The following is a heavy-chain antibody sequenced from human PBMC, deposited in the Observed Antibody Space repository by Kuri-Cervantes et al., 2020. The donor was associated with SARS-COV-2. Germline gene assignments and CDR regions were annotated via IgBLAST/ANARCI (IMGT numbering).Heavy chain of an antibody. V-gene: IGHV1-18*01. Sequence: ASVKVSCKASGYTFTSYGISWVRQAPGQGLEWMGWISTNSGNTVYAQKFQGRVTMTTDTSTNTAYMELRSLTSDDTAVYYCARNPSDPGTTYRFDPWGQGTLVTVSS. CDR1: GYTFTSYG. D-gene: IGHD1-7*01. CDR2: ISTNSGNT. J-gene: IGHJ5*02. CDR3: ARNPSDPGTTYRFDP.